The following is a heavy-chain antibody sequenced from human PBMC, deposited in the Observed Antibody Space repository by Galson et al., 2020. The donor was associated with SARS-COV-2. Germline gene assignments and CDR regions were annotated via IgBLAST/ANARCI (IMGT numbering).Heavy chain of an antibody. D-gene: IGHD2-15*01. J-gene: IGHJ4*02. V-gene: IGHV5-51*01. CDR3: TRLAAHCSGTDCYSYFDS. CDR2: IYPGDSDM. Sequence: GESLKISCQASGYSFPNYWIGWVRQMPGKGLEWMGIIYPGDSDMKYNPSFQGQVTISADKSITTAYLQWNSLQTSDTAMYFCTRLAAHCSGTDCYSYFDSWGQGTPVTVSS. CDR1: GYSFPNYW.